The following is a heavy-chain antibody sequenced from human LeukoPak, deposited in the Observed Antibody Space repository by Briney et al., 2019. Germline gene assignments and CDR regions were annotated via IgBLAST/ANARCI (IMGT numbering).Heavy chain of an antibody. CDR1: GGSISSYY. CDR3: ARGVSSSWTYYFDY. V-gene: IGHV4-4*09. Sequence: SETLSLTCTVSGGSISSYYWSWIRQPPGKGLEWIGYIYTSGSTNYNPSLKSRVTISVDTSKNQFSLKLSSVTAADTAVYYCARGVSSSWTYYFDYWGQGTLVTVSS. CDR2: IYTSGST. J-gene: IGHJ4*02. D-gene: IGHD6-13*01.